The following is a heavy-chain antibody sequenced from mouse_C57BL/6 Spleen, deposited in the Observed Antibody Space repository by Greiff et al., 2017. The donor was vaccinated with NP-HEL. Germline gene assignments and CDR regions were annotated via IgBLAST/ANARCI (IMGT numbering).Heavy chain of an antibody. Sequence: QVQLQQSGPELVKPGASVKISCKASGYAFSSSWMNWVKQRPGKGLEWIGRIYPGDGDTNYNGKFKGKATLTADKSSSTAYMQLSSLTSEDSAVYFCAPAFGDYAMDYWGQGTSVTVSS. CDR3: APAFGDYAMDY. J-gene: IGHJ4*01. CDR1: GYAFSSSW. V-gene: IGHV1-82*01. CDR2: IYPGDGDT.